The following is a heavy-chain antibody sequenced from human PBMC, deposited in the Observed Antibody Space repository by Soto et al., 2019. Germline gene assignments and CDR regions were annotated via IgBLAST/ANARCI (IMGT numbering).Heavy chain of an antibody. CDR2: IYYSGST. J-gene: IGHJ4*02. D-gene: IGHD2-2*01. CDR1: GGSISSHY. CDR3: ARRTSGWDYFDY. V-gene: IGHV4-59*11. Sequence: PSETLSLTCTVSGGSISSHYWSWIRQPPGKGLECIGYIYYSGSTNYNPSLKSRVNISVGTSKNQFSLKLSSVTAADTAVYYCARRTSGWDYFDYWGQGALVTVSS.